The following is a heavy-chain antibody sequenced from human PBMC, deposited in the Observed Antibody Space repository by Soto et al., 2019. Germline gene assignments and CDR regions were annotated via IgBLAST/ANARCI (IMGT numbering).Heavy chain of an antibody. CDR1: GGTFDNFI. CDR2: IVPMLGTP. Sequence: QVQLVQSGAEVKEPGSSVRVSCKASGGTFDNFIMNWVRQTPGQGLEWMGGIVPMLGTPTYAEKFKGRVTISATGATRTMYLAATSVRSQATAIYYCARNGTYSTSLSQYSGMDVWGQGTTVTVSS. CDR3: ARNGTYSTSLSQYSGMDV. D-gene: IGHD2-2*01. V-gene: IGHV1-69*01. J-gene: IGHJ6*02.